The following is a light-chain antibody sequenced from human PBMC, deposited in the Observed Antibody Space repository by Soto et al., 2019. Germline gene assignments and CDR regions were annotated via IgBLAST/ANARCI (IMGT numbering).Light chain of an antibody. Sequence: QSVLTQPASVSGSPGQSITISCTGTSSDVGGYNYVSWYQQHPGKAPKLMIYEVSNRPSGVSNRFSGSKSGNTASLTISGLQAEDEAEYYCSSYTSSSPLYVFGTGTKVTVL. V-gene: IGLV2-14*01. J-gene: IGLJ1*01. CDR2: EVS. CDR3: SSYTSSSPLYV. CDR1: SSDVGGYNY.